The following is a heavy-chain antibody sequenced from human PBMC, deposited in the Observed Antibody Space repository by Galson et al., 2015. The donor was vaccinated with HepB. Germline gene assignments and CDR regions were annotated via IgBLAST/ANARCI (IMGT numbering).Heavy chain of an antibody. Sequence: LSLTCTVSGGSVSSGSYYWSWIRQPPGKGLEWIGYIYYSGSTNYNPSLKSRVTISVDTSKNQFSLKLSSVTAADTAVYYCARGGRGWLRGLGWFDPWGQGTLVTVSS. CDR3: ARGGRGWLRGLGWFDP. CDR2: IYYSGST. D-gene: IGHD5-12*01. J-gene: IGHJ5*02. CDR1: GGSVSSGSYY. V-gene: IGHV4-61*01.